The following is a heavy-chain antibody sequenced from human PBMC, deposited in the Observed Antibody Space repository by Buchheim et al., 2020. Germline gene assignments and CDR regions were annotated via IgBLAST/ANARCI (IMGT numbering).Heavy chain of an antibody. Sequence: EVQLVESGGGLVQPGGSLRLSCAASGFTFSSYEMNWVRQAPGKGLEWVSYISSSGSTIYYADSVKGRFTISRDNSKNTLYLQMNSLRAEDTAVYYCARAFTMIVVVIPRDWGQGTL. D-gene: IGHD3-22*01. CDR1: GFTFSSYE. V-gene: IGHV3-48*03. J-gene: IGHJ4*02. CDR3: ARAFTMIVVVIPRD. CDR2: ISSSGSTI.